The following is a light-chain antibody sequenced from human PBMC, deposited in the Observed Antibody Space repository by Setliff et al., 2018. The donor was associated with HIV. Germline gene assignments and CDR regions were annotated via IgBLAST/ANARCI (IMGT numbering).Light chain of an antibody. J-gene: IGLJ1*01. CDR3: CSYAGSYKV. CDR2: DVS. Sequence: ALAQPRSVSGSPGQSVTISCTGTSSDVGGYNYVSWYQQHPGKAPKLMIYDVSKRPSGVPDRFSGSKSGYTASLTISGLQAEDEADYYCCSYAGSYKVFGTGTRSPS. V-gene: IGLV2-11*01. CDR1: SSDVGGYNY.